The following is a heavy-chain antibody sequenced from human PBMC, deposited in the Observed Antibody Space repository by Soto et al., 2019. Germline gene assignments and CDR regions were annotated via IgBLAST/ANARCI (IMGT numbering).Heavy chain of an antibody. V-gene: IGHV1-3*01. J-gene: IGHJ4*02. CDR3: ARVGGSGWNFDS. CDR2: INAGNGNT. Sequence: ASVKVSCKASGYTFANYAMHWVRQAPGQRLEWMGWINAGNGNTKYPQKLQGRVTITRDTSASIAYMELSSLRSADTAIYYCARVGGSGWNFDSWGQGILVTVSS. D-gene: IGHD6-19*01. CDR1: GYTFANYA.